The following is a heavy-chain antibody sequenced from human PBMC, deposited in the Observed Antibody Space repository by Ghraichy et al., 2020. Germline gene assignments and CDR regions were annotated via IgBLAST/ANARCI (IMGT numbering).Heavy chain of an antibody. CDR1: GDSVSSNSAA. D-gene: IGHD4-23*01. CDR2: TYYRSKWYN. CDR3: ARESAGGGNSHDAFDI. V-gene: IGHV6-1*01. J-gene: IGHJ3*02. Sequence: SETLSLTCAISGDSVSSNSAAWNWIRQSPSRGLEWLGRTYYRSKWYNDYAVSVKSRITINPDTSKNQFSLQLNSVTPEDTAVYYCARESAGGGNSHDAFDIWGQGTMVTVSS.